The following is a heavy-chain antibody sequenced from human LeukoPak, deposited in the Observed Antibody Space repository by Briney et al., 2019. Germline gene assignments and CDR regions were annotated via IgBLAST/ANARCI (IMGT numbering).Heavy chain of an antibody. D-gene: IGHD3-9*01. CDR2: INHSGST. Sequence: PSETLSLTCAVYGGAFSGYYWSWIRQPPGKGLEWIGEINHSGSTNYNPSLKSRVTISVDKSKNQFSLKLSSVTAADTAVSYCARGCRRYFAWLSHGYYYYGMDVWGQGTTVTVSS. CDR3: ARGCRRYFAWLSHGYYYYGMDV. CDR1: GGAFSGYY. J-gene: IGHJ6*02. V-gene: IGHV4-34*01.